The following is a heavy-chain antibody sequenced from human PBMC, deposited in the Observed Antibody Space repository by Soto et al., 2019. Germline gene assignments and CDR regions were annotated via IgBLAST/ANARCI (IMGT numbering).Heavy chain of an antibody. CDR3: AKALPPPPNYYDSSCYYLAPLLYHGAFDI. V-gene: IGHV3-9*01. CDR1: GFTFDDYA. D-gene: IGHD3-22*01. Sequence: GGSLRLSCAASGFTFDDYAMHWVRQAPGKGLEWVSGISWNSGSIGYADSVKGRFAISRDNAKNSLYLQMNSLRAEDTALYYCAKALPPPPNYYDSSCYYLAPLLYHGAFDIWGQGTMVTVSS. J-gene: IGHJ3*02. CDR2: ISWNSGSI.